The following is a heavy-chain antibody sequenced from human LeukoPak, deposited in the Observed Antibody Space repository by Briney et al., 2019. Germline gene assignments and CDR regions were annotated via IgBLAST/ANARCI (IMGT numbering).Heavy chain of an antibody. CDR3: ASRLYCSNTRCRNFPFAY. V-gene: IGHV1-69*01. CDR2: IIPIFGTA. D-gene: IGHD2-2*01. J-gene: IGHJ4*02. Sequence: SVKVSCKASGGTFSSYAINWVRQAPGQGIEWMGGIIPIFGTANYAQKFQDRVTITADESTSTAYMELSSLRSEDTAIYYCASRLYCSNTRCRNFPFAYWGQGTLVTVSS. CDR1: GGTFSSYA.